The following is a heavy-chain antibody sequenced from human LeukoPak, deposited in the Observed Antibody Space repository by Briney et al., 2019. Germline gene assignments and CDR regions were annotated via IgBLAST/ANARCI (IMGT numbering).Heavy chain of an antibody. Sequence: GGSLRLSCAASGFTFSSYGMHWVRQAPGKGLEWVAVIWYDGSNKYYADSVKGRFTISRDNSKNTLYLQMNSLRAEDTAVYYCARERGVYSHNWSDPWGQGTLVTVSS. CDR2: IWYDGSNK. CDR1: GFTFSSYG. D-gene: IGHD2-8*01. CDR3: ARERGVYSHNWSDP. V-gene: IGHV3-33*01. J-gene: IGHJ5*02.